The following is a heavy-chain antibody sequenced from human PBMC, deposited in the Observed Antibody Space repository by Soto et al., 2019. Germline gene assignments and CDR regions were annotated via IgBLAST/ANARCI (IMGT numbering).Heavy chain of an antibody. Sequence: QVQLVDSGGGVVQPGMSLRLSCAASGFTFSNYGMHWVRQAPGKGLEWVAVIWDDGSNTYYTDSVKGRFTISRDNSKNTLHLQMNSLRAEDTAVYYCARVTGSGTAEVGFDYWGQGTLVTVSS. CDR3: ARVTGSGTAEVGFDY. CDR2: IWDDGSNT. J-gene: IGHJ4*02. D-gene: IGHD3-10*01. CDR1: GFTFSNYG. V-gene: IGHV3-33*01.